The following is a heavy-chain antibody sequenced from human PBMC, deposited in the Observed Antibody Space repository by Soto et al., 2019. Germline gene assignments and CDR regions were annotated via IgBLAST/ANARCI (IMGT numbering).Heavy chain of an antibody. CDR2: IYSGGST. Sequence: GGSLRLSCAASGFTVSSNYMSWVRQAPGKGLEWVSVIYSGGSTYYADSVKGRFTISRDNSKNTLYLQMNSLRAEDTAVYYCARGETSGYESYYYYYYMDVWGKGTTVTVSS. CDR3: ARGETSGYESYYYYYYMDV. CDR1: GFTVSSNY. V-gene: IGHV3-66*01. J-gene: IGHJ6*03. D-gene: IGHD5-12*01.